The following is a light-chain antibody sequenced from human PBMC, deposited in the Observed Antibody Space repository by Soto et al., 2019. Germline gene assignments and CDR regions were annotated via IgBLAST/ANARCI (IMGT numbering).Light chain of an antibody. V-gene: IGKV3D-20*02. CDR1: QSFNSIY. CDR3: QQRSNWPPT. J-gene: IGKJ5*01. Sequence: EIMLTQSPATLSLSPGERATLSCRASQSFNSIYLAWYQQKPGQAPRLLIYGASSRATGIPDRFSGSGSGTDFTLTISRLEPEDFAVYYCQQRSNWPPTFGQGTRLEI. CDR2: GAS.